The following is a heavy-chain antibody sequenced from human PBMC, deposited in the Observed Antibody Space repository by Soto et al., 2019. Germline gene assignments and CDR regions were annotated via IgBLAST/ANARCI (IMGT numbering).Heavy chain of an antibody. J-gene: IGHJ4*02. D-gene: IGHD6-13*01. CDR3: VRDLAAVQRAFEY. CDR1: GVSISSYF. CDR2: VYYTGTT. Sequence: SETLSLTCTVSGVSISSYFYIWVRQPPGKGLEWIGSVYYTGTTDYNPSLKSRVTISVDTSKTQFSLNLRSVTAANTAVYYCVRDLAAVQRAFEYWGRRTLGPVSS. V-gene: IGHV4-59*01.